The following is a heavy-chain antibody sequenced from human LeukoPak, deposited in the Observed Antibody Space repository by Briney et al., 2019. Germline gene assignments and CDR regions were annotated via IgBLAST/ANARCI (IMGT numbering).Heavy chain of an antibody. CDR3: ARVRYRLAETYIDY. CDR1: GFTFNAYN. J-gene: IGHJ4*02. V-gene: IGHV1-2*02. CDR2: INPKSGGA. D-gene: IGHD3-16*01. Sequence: VASVKVSCKASGFTFNAYNIHWVRQAPGQGLEWMGWINPKSGGANYAQKFQGRVTMTWDTSISTAYMELSRLRSDDTAVYYCARVRYRLAETYIDYWGQGTLVTVSS.